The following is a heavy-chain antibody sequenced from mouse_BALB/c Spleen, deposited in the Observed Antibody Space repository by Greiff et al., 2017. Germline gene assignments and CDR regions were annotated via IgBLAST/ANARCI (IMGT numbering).Heavy chain of an antibody. CDR1: GFTFSSYG. J-gene: IGHJ3*01. V-gene: IGHV5-6-3*01. CDR3: ARDESFAY. CDR2: INSNGGST. Sequence: DVKLVESGGGLVQPGGSLKLSCAASGFTFSSYGMSWVRQTPDKRLELVATINSNGGSTYYPDSVKGRFTISRDNAKNTLYLQMSSLKSEDTAMYYCARDESFAYWGQGTLVTVSA.